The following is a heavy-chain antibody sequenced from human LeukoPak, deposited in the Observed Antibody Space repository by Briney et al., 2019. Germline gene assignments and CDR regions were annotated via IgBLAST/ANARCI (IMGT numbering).Heavy chain of an antibody. CDR2: ISSSSSYI. CDR1: GFTFSSYS. J-gene: IGHJ4*02. V-gene: IGHV3-21*01. CDR3: ARAGSSPAEFDY. D-gene: IGHD3-10*01. Sequence: GGSLRLSCAASGFTFSSYSMNWVRQAPGKGLGWVSSISSSSSYIYYADSVKGRFTISRDNAKNSLYLQMNSLRAEDTAVYYCARAGSSPAEFDYWGQGTLVTVSS.